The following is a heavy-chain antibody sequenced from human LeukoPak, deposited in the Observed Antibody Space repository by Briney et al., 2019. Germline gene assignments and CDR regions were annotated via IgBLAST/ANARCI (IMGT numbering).Heavy chain of an antibody. J-gene: IGHJ6*03. Sequence: SETLSLTCTVSGGSITSTTYYWGWIRQPPGKGLEWIGSIYHSGSTYYNPSLKSRVTISVDTSKNQFSLKLSSVTAADAAVYYCARQRALGVAAAGWALPLYYYYYMDVWGKGTTVTVSS. CDR3: ARQRALGVAAAGWALPLYYYYYMDV. CDR2: IYHSGST. CDR1: GGSITSTTYY. D-gene: IGHD6-13*01. V-gene: IGHV4-39*01.